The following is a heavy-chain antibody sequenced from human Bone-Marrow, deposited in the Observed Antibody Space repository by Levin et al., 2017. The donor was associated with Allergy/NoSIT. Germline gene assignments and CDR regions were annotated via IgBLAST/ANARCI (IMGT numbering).Heavy chain of an antibody. V-gene: IGHV1-69*01. CDR2: IIPIFGTA. D-gene: IGHD5-24*01. CDR1: GGSFSNYA. J-gene: IGHJ3*01. Sequence: PGESLKISCKTFGGSFSNYAISWVRQAPGQGLEWMGGIIPIFGTANYAQKLEDRLTITADDSTSTAYMELSGLRSEDTAGYYCARDLEMAAISTRDAFDVWGQGTMVTVS. CDR3: ARDLEMAAISTRDAFDV.